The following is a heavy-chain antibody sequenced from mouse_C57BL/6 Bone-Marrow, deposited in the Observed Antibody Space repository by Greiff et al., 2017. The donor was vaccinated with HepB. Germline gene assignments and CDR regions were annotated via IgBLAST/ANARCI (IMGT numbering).Heavy chain of an antibody. CDR2: ISNGGGST. V-gene: IGHV5-12*01. Sequence: EVKVVESGEGLVKPGGSLKLSCAASGFTFSDYYMYWVRQTPEKRLEWVAYISNGGGSTYYPDTVKGRFTISRDNAKNTLYLQMSRLKSEDTAMYYCARRDYYGSSSYYAMDYWGQGTSVTVSS. J-gene: IGHJ4*01. CDR1: GFTFSDYY. CDR3: ARRDYYGSSSYYAMDY. D-gene: IGHD1-1*01.